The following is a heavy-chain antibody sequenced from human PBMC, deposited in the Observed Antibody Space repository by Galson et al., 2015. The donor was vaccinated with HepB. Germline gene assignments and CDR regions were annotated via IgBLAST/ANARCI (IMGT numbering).Heavy chain of an antibody. Sequence: LSLTCTVSGGSISSRSYYWTWIRQPPGKGLEWIGNVFYSGSTNYNPSLKSRVTISVDTSTNQFSLKLASVTAADTAIYYCARQQIKTGPAPDFDSGGQGPLVPVPS. J-gene: IGHJ4*02. CDR2: VFYSGST. V-gene: IGHV4-39*01. CDR1: GGSISSRSYY. D-gene: IGHD1-1*01. CDR3: ARQQIKTGPAPDFDS.